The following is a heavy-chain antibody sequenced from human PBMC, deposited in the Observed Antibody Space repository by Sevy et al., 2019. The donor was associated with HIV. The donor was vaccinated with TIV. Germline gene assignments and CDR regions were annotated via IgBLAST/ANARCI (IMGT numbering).Heavy chain of an antibody. CDR3: AHWLYGDYVTNFDY. CDR1: GISLSTSGMG. J-gene: IGHJ4*02. CDR2: IYCDDDK. Sequence: SGPTLVNPTQTLTLTCTFSGISLSTSGMGVGWIRQPPGKALEWLALIYCDDDKRYSPSLKSRLTITKDTSKNQVVLTMTNMDPVDTATYYCAHWLYGDYVTNFDYWGQGTLVTVSS. D-gene: IGHD4-17*01. V-gene: IGHV2-5*02.